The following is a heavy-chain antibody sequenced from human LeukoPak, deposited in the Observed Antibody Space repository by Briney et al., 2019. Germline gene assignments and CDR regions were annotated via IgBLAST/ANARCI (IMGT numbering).Heavy chain of an antibody. CDR2: IYHSGST. V-gene: IGHV4-30-2*01. D-gene: IGHD6-19*01. Sequence: PSQTLSLTCTVSGGSISSGGYYWSCIRQPPGKGLEWIGYIYHSGSTYYNPSLKSRVTISVDRSKNQFSLKLSSVTAADTAVYYCASYSSGWYDPNWFDPWGQGTLVTVSS. J-gene: IGHJ5*02. CDR3: ASYSSGWYDPNWFDP. CDR1: GGSISSGGYY.